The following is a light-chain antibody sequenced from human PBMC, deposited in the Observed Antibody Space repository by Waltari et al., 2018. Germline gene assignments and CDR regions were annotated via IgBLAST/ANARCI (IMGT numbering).Light chain of an antibody. J-gene: IGKJ1*01. CDR1: QSVSSSY. CDR3: QQYGSSPRT. V-gene: IGKV3-20*01. Sequence: DIVLTQYPGTLSLSPGERATLSCRASQSVSSSYLAWYQQKPGQAPRLLIYGASSRATGIPDRFSGSGSVTDFTLTISRLEPEDFAVYYCQQYGSSPRTFGQGTKVEIK. CDR2: GAS.